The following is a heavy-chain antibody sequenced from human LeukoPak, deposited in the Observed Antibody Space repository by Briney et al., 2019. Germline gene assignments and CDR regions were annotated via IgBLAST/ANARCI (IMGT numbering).Heavy chain of an antibody. J-gene: IGHJ6*02. CDR2: ISSGGST. Sequence: GGSLRLSCAASDFTVSDNYMSWVRQAPGKGLEWVSVISSGGSTYYTDSVRGRFTISTDNPKNTLYLQMNSLRAEDTAVYYCARVSGFSLGMDVWGQGTTVTVSS. D-gene: IGHD6-25*01. V-gene: IGHV3-53*01. CDR1: DFTVSDNY. CDR3: ARVSGFSLGMDV.